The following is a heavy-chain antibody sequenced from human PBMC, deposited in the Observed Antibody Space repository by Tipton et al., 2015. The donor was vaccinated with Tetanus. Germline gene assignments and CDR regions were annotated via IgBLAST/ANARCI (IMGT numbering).Heavy chain of an antibody. CDR2: INYSGST. CDR1: GGSVSSGSYY. CDR3: ARAVEAAPPNYLDY. D-gene: IGHD2-15*01. Sequence: TLSLTCTVSGGSVSSGSYYWSWIRQPPGKGLEWIGYINYSGSTNYNPSLKSRVTISVDTSKNQFSLKLSSVTAADTAVYYCARAVEAAPPNYLDYWGQGTLVTVSS. J-gene: IGHJ4*02. V-gene: IGHV4-61*01.